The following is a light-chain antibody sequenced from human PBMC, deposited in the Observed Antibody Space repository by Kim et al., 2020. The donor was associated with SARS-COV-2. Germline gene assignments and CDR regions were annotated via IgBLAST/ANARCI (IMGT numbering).Light chain of an antibody. J-gene: IGKJ2*01. Sequence: DIQMTQSPSSLSASVGDRVTITCRASQSITNYLNWYRQKPGKAPNLLIYTASSLQTGVPSRFSGSGSGTDFTLTISSLQPEDSATYYCQQGDITPYTFGQGTKLEI. V-gene: IGKV1-39*01. CDR3: QQGDITPYT. CDR2: TAS. CDR1: QSITNY.